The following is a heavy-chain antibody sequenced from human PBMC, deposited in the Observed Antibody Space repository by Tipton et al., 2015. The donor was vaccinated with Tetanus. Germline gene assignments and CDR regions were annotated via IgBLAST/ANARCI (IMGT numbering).Heavy chain of an antibody. CDR2: IHPAASET. CDR3: ARALRYDSSGYYLVGTYYGMDV. V-gene: IGHV5-51*04. D-gene: IGHD3-22*01. CDR1: GYSFTTYW. Sequence: VQLVQSGAEVKKPGESLKISCKGSGYSFTTYWIGWVRQVPGKGLEWMGIIHPAASETRYSPSFQGQVTISADMPSSTAYLQWSSLEASDTAMYYCARALRYDSSGYYLVGTYYGMDVWGQGTTVTVSS. J-gene: IGHJ6*02.